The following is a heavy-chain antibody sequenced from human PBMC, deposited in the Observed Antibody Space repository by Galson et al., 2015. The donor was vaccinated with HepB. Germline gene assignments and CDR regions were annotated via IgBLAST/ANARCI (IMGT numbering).Heavy chain of an antibody. J-gene: IGHJ6*02. Sequence: SLRLSCAASGFTFSSYGMHWVRQAPGKGLEWVAFIRYDGSNKYYADSVKGRFTISRDNSKNTLYLQTNSLRAEDTAVYYCAKSGIVATSSSYYYYYGMDVWGQGTTVTVSS. V-gene: IGHV3-30*02. CDR2: IRYDGSNK. D-gene: IGHD5-12*01. CDR1: GFTFSSYG. CDR3: AKSGIVATSSSYYYYYGMDV.